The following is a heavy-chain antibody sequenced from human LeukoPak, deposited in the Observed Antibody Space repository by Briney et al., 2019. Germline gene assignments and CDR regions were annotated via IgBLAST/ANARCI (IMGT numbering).Heavy chain of an antibody. J-gene: IGHJ4*02. CDR2: IYPGDSDT. V-gene: IGHV5-51*01. CDR1: GYSFTTYW. CDR3: ARHYSNDWRFDY. D-gene: IGHD6-19*01. Sequence: GESLKTSCRGSGYSFTTYWIGWVRQMPGKGLEWMGIIYPGDSDTTYSPSFQGQVTISADKSINTAYLQWSSLKASDTAMYYCARHYSNDWRFDYWGQGTLVSVSS.